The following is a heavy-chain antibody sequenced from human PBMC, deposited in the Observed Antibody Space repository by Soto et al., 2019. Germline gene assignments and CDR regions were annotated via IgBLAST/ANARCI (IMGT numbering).Heavy chain of an antibody. V-gene: IGHV4-34*01. J-gene: IGHJ4*02. D-gene: IGHD5-12*01. Sequence: PSETLSLTCTVYGGSFTFSGYYCSWIRQPPGKGLEWSGEISHSGSPNYNPSLESRVTIPLDTSKNQFSLDLTSVTPADAAVYYCVRGRILRLRFGDSDSWAQGTMVTVSS. CDR2: ISHSGSP. CDR1: GGSFTFSGYY. CDR3: VRGRILRLRFGDSDS.